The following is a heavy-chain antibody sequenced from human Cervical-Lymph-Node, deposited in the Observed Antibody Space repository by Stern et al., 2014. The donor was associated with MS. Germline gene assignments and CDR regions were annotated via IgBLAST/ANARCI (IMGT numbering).Heavy chain of an antibody. CDR1: GDSISSSNW. V-gene: IGHV4-4*02. D-gene: IGHD6-13*01. CDR2: IYHAGTT. J-gene: IGHJ5*02. CDR3: VRALGSSSFRYWFDP. Sequence: QLQLQESGPGLVKPSGTLSLTCAVSGDSISSSNWWSWVRQSPGKGLEWVGDIYHAGTTNYNSTLKSRLTISADNSKTQFPLRLTSVTAADTAVYYCVRALGSSSFRYWFDPWGQGTLVMVSA.